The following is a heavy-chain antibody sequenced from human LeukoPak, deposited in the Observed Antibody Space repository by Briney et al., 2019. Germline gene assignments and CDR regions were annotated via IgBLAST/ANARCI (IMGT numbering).Heavy chain of an antibody. J-gene: IGHJ4*02. CDR3: ATIQLWPDY. D-gene: IGHD5-18*01. CDR2: ISYDGSNK. Sequence: GGSLRLSCAASGFTFSSYAMHWVRQAPGKGLEWVAVISYDGSNKYYADSVKGRFTISRDNSKNTLYLQMNSLRAEDTAVYYCATIQLWPDYWGQGTLVTVSS. CDR1: GFTFSSYA. V-gene: IGHV3-30-3*01.